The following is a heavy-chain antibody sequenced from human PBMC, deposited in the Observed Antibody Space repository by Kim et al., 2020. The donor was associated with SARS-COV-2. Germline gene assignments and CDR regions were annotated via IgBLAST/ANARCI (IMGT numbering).Heavy chain of an antibody. Sequence: YYADSVKGRFTISRDSAENSLYQQMNSLRDEDTAVYYCARDDQWAFDYWGQGALVSVSS. D-gene: IGHD2-8*01. J-gene: IGHJ4*02. V-gene: IGHV3-48*02. CDR3: ARDDQWAFDY.